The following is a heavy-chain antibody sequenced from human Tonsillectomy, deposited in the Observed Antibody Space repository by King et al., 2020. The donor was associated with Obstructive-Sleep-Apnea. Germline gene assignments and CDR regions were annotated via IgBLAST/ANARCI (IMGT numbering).Heavy chain of an antibody. CDR1: GFTFSNYA. CDR2: ISGSGGST. D-gene: IGHD3-3*01. Sequence: VQLVESGGGLVQPGGSLRLSCAASGFTFSNYAMYWVRQAPGKGLEWVSSISGSGGSTNYADSVKGRFTMSRDSSKNTLYLQMNSLRAEDTAVYYCAKPYYDFWSGYSESWFNLWGQGPLVAVSS. CDR3: AKPYYDFWSGYSESWFNL. J-gene: IGHJ5*02. V-gene: IGHV3-23*04.